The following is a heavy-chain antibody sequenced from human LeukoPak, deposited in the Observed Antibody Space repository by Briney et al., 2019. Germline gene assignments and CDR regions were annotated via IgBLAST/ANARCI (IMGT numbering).Heavy chain of an antibody. CDR2: T. D-gene: IGHD5-24*01. CDR3: ARDLELAAITSDY. Sequence: TYYADSVKRRFTISRDNSKNILYVQMNSLRAEDRAVYYCARDLELAAITSDYWGQGALVTVSS. V-gene: IGHV3-53*01. J-gene: IGHJ4*02.